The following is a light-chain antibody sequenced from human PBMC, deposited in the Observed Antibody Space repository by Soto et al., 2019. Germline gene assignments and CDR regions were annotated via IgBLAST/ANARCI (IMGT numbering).Light chain of an antibody. Sequence: DIQMTQSPSSLSASVGDRVTITCRASQSISSYLNWYKQEPGKAPKLLIYAASSLQSGVPSRFSGSGPGTEFTLTISSLQPDDFATYYCQQYNSHWTFGQGTKVDIK. CDR2: AAS. CDR1: QSISSY. J-gene: IGKJ1*01. CDR3: QQYNSHWT. V-gene: IGKV1-39*01.